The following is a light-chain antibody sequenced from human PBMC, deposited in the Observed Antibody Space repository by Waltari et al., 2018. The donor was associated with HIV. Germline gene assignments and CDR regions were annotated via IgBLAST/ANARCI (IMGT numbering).Light chain of an antibody. CDR2: LGS. J-gene: IGKJ1*01. V-gene: IGKV2-28*01. Sequence: EIVMTQSPLSLPVTPGEPASISCRSSRSLLHSNGYNYLDWYLQKPGQSPQLLIYLGSNRASGVPDRCSGSGSGTDFTLKISRVEAEDVGIYYCMQALHTWTFGQGTKVEI. CDR3: MQALHTWT. CDR1: RSLLHSNGYNY.